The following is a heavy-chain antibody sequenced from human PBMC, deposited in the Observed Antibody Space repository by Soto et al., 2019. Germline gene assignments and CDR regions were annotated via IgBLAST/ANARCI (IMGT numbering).Heavy chain of an antibody. J-gene: IGHJ3*02. CDR1: GFTFSSHS. V-gene: IGHV3-21*01. CDR2: ISSSSSYI. D-gene: IGHD4-17*01. CDR3: ARDRYGAFDAFDI. Sequence: GSLRLSCAASGFTFSSHSMNWVRQAPGKGLEWVSSISSSSSYIYYADSVKGRFTISRDNAKNSLYLQMNSLRAEDTAVYYCARDRYGAFDAFDIWGQGTMVTVSS.